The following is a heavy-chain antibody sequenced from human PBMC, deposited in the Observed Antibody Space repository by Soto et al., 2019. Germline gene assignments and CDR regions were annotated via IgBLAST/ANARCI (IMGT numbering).Heavy chain of an antibody. CDR1: GFTFDDYA. CDR2: ISWNSGSI. D-gene: IGHD1-26*01. V-gene: IGHV3-9*01. J-gene: IGHJ4*02. Sequence: PGGSLRLSCAASGFTFDDYAMHWVRQAPGKGLEWVSGISWNSGSIGYADSVKGRFTISRDNAKNSLYLQMNSLRAEDTALYYCAKGRRGSYGRYYFDYWGQGT. CDR3: AKGRRGSYGRYYFDY.